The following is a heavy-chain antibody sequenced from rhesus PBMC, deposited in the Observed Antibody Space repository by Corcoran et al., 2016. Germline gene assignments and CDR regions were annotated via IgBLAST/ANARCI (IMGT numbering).Heavy chain of an antibody. Sequence: QLQLQESGPGLVKPSETLSVTCAVSGGSISSSYWSWIRQAPGKGLEWIGRLSGSGGSTDYNPSLKRRVTISTDTSKNQFSLKLSSVTAADTAVYYCARGRNYEYFEFWGQGALVTVSS. D-gene: IGHD1-1*01. CDR2: LSGSGGST. J-gene: IGHJ1*01. V-gene: IGHV4-173*01. CDR1: GGSISSSY. CDR3: ARGRNYEYFEF.